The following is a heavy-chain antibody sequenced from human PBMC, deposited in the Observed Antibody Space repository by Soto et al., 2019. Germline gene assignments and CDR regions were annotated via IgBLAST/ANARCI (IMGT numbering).Heavy chain of an antibody. Sequence: GGSLRLSCAASGFTFSSYTLSWFRQAPGKGLEWVSSISGGGLSTYYAESVKGRFTVSRDNSKNTVYLQMSGLRAEDTAVYYCAKDLGYDSGGSYSNAFDIWGQGTMVTVSS. D-gene: IGHD3-22*01. CDR2: ISGGGLST. V-gene: IGHV3-23*01. CDR1: GFTFSSYT. CDR3: AKDLGYDSGGSYSNAFDI. J-gene: IGHJ3*02.